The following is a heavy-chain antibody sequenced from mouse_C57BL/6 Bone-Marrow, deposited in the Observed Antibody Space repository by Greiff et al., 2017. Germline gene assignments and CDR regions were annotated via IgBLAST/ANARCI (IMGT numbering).Heavy chain of an antibody. Sequence: QVQLQQSGPELVKPGASVKISCKASGYAFSSSWMNWVKQRPGKGLEWIGRIYPGDGDTNYNGKFKGKATLTADKSSSTAYMQLSSLTSEDSAVYFCARWNYYGSWFAYWGQGTLVTVSA. CDR2: IYPGDGDT. V-gene: IGHV1-82*01. J-gene: IGHJ3*01. CDR3: ARWNYYGSWFAY. CDR1: GYAFSSSW. D-gene: IGHD1-1*01.